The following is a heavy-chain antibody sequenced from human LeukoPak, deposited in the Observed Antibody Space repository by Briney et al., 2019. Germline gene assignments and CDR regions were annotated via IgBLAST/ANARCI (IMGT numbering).Heavy chain of an antibody. D-gene: IGHD6-13*01. Sequence: NTGGSLRLSCAASGFTFSSYSMNWVRQAPGKGLEWVSSISSSSSYIYYADSVKGRFTISRDNAKNSLYLQMNSLRAEDTAVYYCARDRGSSSWYFNLPNSNNWFDPWGQGTLVTVSS. CDR1: GFTFSSYS. CDR2: ISSSSSYI. V-gene: IGHV3-21*01. J-gene: IGHJ5*02. CDR3: ARDRGSSSWYFNLPNSNNWFDP.